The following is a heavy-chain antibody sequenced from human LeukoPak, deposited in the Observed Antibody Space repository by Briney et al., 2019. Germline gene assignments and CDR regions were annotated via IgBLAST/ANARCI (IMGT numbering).Heavy chain of an antibody. CDR1: GFTFSTYW. CDR2: IKADGGEK. CDR3: ARDRGLWLWAFDI. Sequence: PGGSLRLSCAASGFTFSTYWMNWFRQTPGKGLEWVAKIKADGGEKDHVASVKGRFTISRDNAKNSLYLQMNSLRVEDTAVYYCARDRGLWLWAFDIWGQGTMVTVSS. J-gene: IGHJ3*02. D-gene: IGHD5-18*01. V-gene: IGHV3-7*01.